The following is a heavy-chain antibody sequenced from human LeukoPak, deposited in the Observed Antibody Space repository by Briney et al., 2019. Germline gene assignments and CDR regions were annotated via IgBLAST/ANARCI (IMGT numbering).Heavy chain of an antibody. CDR2: IEQDGSDI. V-gene: IGHV3-7*01. CDR3: ARVTARGYFDY. D-gene: IGHD3-10*01. CDR1: GFTFSDYW. J-gene: IGHJ4*02. Sequence: GGSLRLSCATSGFTFSDYWMTWFRQAPGKGPERVASIEQDGSDIQYVDFVKGRFTISRDNGRNSVYLQMNSLRVEDTAVYYCARVTARGYFDYWGQGTLVSVS.